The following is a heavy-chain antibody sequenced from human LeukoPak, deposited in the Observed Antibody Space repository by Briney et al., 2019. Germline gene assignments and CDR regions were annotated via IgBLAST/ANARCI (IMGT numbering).Heavy chain of an antibody. CDR3: ARSAGGNTGVYYYYYMDV. CDR2: ISSSSSYI. D-gene: IGHD7-27*01. V-gene: IGHV3-21*01. Sequence: GGSLRLSCAASGFTLSSYSMNWVRQAPGKGLEWVSSISSSSSYIYYADSVKGRFTISRDNAKNSLYLQMNSLRAEDTAVYYCARSAGGNTGVYYYYYMDVWGKGTTVTVSS. CDR1: GFTLSSYS. J-gene: IGHJ6*03.